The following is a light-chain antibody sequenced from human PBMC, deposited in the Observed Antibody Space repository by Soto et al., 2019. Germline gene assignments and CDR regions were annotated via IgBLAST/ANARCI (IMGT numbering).Light chain of an antibody. J-gene: IGKJ1*01. CDR1: QYVSSTY. CDR2: GAS. V-gene: IGKV3-20*01. CDR3: QQYVSSSCT. Sequence: EIVLTQSPGTLSLSPGERATLSCRASQYVSSTYLAWYQLRPGQTPRLLIYGASNRATGIPDRFSGSGSGTHFTLTITRXEPEDFAVYFCQQYVSSSCTFGQGTKVDIK.